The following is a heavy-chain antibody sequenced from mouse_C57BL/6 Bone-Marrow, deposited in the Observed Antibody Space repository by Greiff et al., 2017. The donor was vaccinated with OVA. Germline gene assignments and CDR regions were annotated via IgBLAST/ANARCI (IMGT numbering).Heavy chain of an antibody. D-gene: IGHD2-3*01. Sequence: QVQLKQPGAELVKPGASVKMSCKASGYTFNSYWITWVKQRPGQGLEWIGDIYPGSGSTNSNDKFKSKATLTVDTSTSTAYMQLSSLTSDDSAVYYCARKRVRWLLAYWGQGTLVTVSA. CDR1: GYTFNSYW. V-gene: IGHV1-55*01. CDR2: IYPGSGST. CDR3: ARKRVRWLLAY. J-gene: IGHJ3*01.